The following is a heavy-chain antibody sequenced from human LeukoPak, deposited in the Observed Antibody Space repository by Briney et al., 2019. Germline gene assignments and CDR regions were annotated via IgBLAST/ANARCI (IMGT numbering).Heavy chain of an antibody. Sequence: GGSLRLSCEASGYIFSSYAMSWVRQAPGKGLEWVSVISNSGATTDYADSVKGRFTISRDNSKNTLSLQMNSLRAEDTAVYYCAKEELYYYDSGTYYTLAPFDYWGQGTLVTVSS. CDR2: ISNSGATT. CDR1: GYIFSSYA. CDR3: AKEELYYYDSGTYYTLAPFDY. V-gene: IGHV3-23*01. D-gene: IGHD3-10*01. J-gene: IGHJ4*02.